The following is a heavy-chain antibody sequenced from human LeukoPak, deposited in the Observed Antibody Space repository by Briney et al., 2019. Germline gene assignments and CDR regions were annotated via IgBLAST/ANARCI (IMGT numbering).Heavy chain of an antibody. CDR2: IYYSGST. Sequence: SETLSLTCTVSGGSISNGDYYWSWIRQPPGKGLEWIGYIYYSGSTYYNPSLKSRVTISVDTSKNQFSLKLSSVTAADTAVYYCARDLLHSSSSAEDAFDIWGQGTMVTVSS. J-gene: IGHJ3*02. V-gene: IGHV4-30-4*01. D-gene: IGHD6-6*01. CDR3: ARDLLHSSSSAEDAFDI. CDR1: GGSISNGDYY.